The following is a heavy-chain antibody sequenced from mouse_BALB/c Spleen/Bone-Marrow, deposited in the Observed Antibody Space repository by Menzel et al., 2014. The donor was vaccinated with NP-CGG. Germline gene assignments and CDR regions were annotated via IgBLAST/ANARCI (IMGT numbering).Heavy chain of an antibody. CDR3: SLLGDY. D-gene: IGHD1-1*01. Sequence: VQLQESGAGLVKPGASVKLSCKASGYTFTRYYMYWVKQRPGQGLEWIGGINPYNGGTHFNEKFKSKATLTVDKSSSTAYMQLNSLTSEDSAVYYCSLLGDYWGQGTTLTVSS. CDR1: GYTFTRYY. J-gene: IGHJ2*01. CDR2: INPYNGGT. V-gene: IGHV1-53*01.